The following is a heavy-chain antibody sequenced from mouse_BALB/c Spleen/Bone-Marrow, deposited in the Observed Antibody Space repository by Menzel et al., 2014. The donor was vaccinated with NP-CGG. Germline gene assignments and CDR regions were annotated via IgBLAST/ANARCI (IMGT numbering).Heavy chain of an antibody. CDR3: ASSYGNYAY. J-gene: IGHJ3*01. V-gene: IGHV1S81*02. D-gene: IGHD2-1*01. CDR2: IMPSNGRT. CDR1: VYTFTSHW. Sequence: QVQLPQSGAELVKPGASVKLSCKASVYTFTSHWMHWVKQRLGQGLEWIGEIMPSNGRTNNNEKFKSKATLTVDKSSSTAYLQLSSLTTEVSAVYYCASSYGNYAYWGQGTLVTVSA.